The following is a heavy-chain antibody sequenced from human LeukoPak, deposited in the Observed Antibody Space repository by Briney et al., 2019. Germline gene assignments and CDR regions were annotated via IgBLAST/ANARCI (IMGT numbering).Heavy chain of an antibody. V-gene: IGHV3-21*04. J-gene: IGHJ4*02. CDR3: ACGELLLFGY. CDR2: ISSSSYI. D-gene: IGHD3-10*01. Sequence: GGSLRLSCAASGFTFSSYSMNWVRQAPGKGLEWVSSISSSSYIYYADSVKGRFTISRDNSENTLYVQMNSLRVEDTAVYYCACGELLLFGYWGQGKLVTVSS. CDR1: GFTFSSYS.